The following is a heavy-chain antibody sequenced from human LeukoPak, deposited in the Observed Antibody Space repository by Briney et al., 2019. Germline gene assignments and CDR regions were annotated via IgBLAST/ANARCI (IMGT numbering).Heavy chain of an antibody. Sequence: PGGSLRLSCAASGFTFSSYSMNWVRQAPGKGLEWVSSISSSSSYIYYADSVKGRFTISRDNAKNSLYLQMNSLRAEDTAVYYCARDRPDYGSGRSDYWGQGTLVTVSS. CDR3: ARDRPDYGSGRSDY. J-gene: IGHJ4*02. V-gene: IGHV3-21*01. D-gene: IGHD3-10*01. CDR1: GFTFSSYS. CDR2: ISSSSSYI.